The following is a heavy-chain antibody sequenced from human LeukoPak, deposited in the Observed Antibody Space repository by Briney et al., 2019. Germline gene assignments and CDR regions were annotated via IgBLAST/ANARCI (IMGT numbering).Heavy chain of an antibody. Sequence: ASVKVSCKASGYTFTSYGISWVRQAPGQGLEWMGCISAYNGNTNYAQKLQGRVTMTTDTSTSTAYMELRSLRSDDTAVYYCARAPRITMIVVVIPQGYDYWGQGTLVTVSS. J-gene: IGHJ4*02. V-gene: IGHV1-18*01. CDR3: ARAPRITMIVVVIPQGYDY. D-gene: IGHD3-22*01. CDR1: GYTFTSYG. CDR2: ISAYNGNT.